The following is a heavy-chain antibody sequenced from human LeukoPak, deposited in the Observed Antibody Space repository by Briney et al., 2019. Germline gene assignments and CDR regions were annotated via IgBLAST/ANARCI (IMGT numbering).Heavy chain of an antibody. D-gene: IGHD3-10*01. J-gene: IGHJ6*04. Sequence: SETLSLTCTVSGGSVSSGSYYWSWIRQPPGKGLEWIGYIYYSGSTNYNPSLKSRVTISVDTSKHQFSLKLSSVTAADTAVYYCARDHYYGSGDDYYYYYGMDVWGKGTTVTVSS. CDR3: ARDHYYGSGDDYYYYYGMDV. V-gene: IGHV4-61*01. CDR1: GGSVSSGSYY. CDR2: IYYSGST.